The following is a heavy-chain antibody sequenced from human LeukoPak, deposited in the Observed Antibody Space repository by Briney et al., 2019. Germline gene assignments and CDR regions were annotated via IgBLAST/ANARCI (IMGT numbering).Heavy chain of an antibody. V-gene: IGHV3-30*04. CDR1: GFTFSSYA. D-gene: IGHD6-13*01. CDR2: ISYDGNNK. CDR3: AREGSSWYSYYYYYMDV. J-gene: IGHJ6*03. Sequence: GGSLRLSCAASGFTFSSYAMHWVRQAPGKGLEWVAVISYDGNNKYYADSVKGRFTISRDNSKNTLYLQMNSLRAEDTAVYYCAREGSSWYSYYYYYMDVWGKGTTVTVSS.